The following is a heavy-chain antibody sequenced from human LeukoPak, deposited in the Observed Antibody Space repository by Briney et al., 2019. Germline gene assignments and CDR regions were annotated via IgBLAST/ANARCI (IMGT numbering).Heavy chain of an antibody. D-gene: IGHD2-2*01. CDR1: GGSLSNYY. V-gene: IGHV4-34*01. Sequence: SETLSLTCAVYGGSLSNYYWSWIRQPPGKGLEWIGEINDRGKTIYNPSLKSRVTISIDTSKNQFSLKLTSGIAADTAMHYCARPVYCSSTTCTGPFHIWGQGTMVTVSS. CDR3: ARPVYCSSTTCTGPFHI. J-gene: IGHJ3*02. CDR2: INDRGKT.